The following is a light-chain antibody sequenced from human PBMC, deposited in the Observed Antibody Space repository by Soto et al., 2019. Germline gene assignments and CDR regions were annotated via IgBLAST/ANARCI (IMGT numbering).Light chain of an antibody. J-gene: IGKJ3*01. CDR3: QQYNNWPLT. CDR1: QSVTSN. V-gene: IGKV3-15*01. Sequence: EMVMTQSPATLSVSPGERATLSCRASQSVTSNLAWYQQKPGQAPRLLIYGASTRATGLPARFSGSGSGTEFTLTISSLQSEDFAVYYCQQYNNWPLTFGPGTKVDIK. CDR2: GAS.